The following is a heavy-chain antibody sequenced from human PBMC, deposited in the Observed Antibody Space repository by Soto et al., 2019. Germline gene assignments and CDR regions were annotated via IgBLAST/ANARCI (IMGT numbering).Heavy chain of an antibody. CDR3: ARHWKGGGGYYEPAFDI. J-gene: IGHJ3*02. V-gene: IGHV4-39*01. CDR2: IYYSGST. CDR1: GGSISSSSYY. Sequence: PSETLSLTCTVSGGSISSSSYYWGWIRQPPGKGLEWIGSIYYSGSTYYNPSLKSRVTISVDTSKNQFSLKLSSVTAADTAVYYCARHWKGGGGYYEPAFDIWGQGTMVTVSS. D-gene: IGHD1-26*01.